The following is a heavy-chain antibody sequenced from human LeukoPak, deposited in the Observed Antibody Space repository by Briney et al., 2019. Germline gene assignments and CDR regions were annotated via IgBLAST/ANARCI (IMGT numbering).Heavy chain of an antibody. J-gene: IGHJ4*02. CDR1: GFTFSSYG. D-gene: IGHD4-23*01. CDR2: IGYDGSNK. V-gene: IGHV3-33*01. Sequence: GGSLRLSCEASGFTFSSYGMHWVRQAPGKGLEWVALIGYDGSNKYYADSVKGRFTISRDNSKNTLYLQMTGLRAEETAVYYLAREGPRGKGPVDFGGQGTLITVSA. CDR3: AREGPRGKGPVDF.